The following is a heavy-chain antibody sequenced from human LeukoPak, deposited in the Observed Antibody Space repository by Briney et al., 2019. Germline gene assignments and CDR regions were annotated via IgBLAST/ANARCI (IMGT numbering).Heavy chain of an antibody. CDR2: IYYSGST. Sequence: SETLSLTCTVSGGSISSYYWSWIRQPPGKGLEWIGYIYYSGSTNYNPSLKSRVTISVDTSKNQFSLKLSSVTAADTAVYYCARQGGSYYFDYWGQGTLVTVSS. CDR3: ARQGGSYYFDY. V-gene: IGHV4-59*08. D-gene: IGHD3-16*01. J-gene: IGHJ4*02. CDR1: GGSISSYY.